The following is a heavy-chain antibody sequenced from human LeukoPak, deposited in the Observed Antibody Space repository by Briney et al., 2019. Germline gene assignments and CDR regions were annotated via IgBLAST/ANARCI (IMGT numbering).Heavy chain of an antibody. J-gene: IGHJ4*02. CDR3: AKNQRPRGSAAAGDDPAYLDY. CDR2: ISGSGATT. D-gene: IGHD6-13*01. CDR1: GFTFTTYA. Sequence: GRTVRLSCTARGFTFTTYAMCGVAEALGKGLEGVSAISGSGATTFYTDSVMGRFTISRDTSKNTLFLQMNSLRAEDTAVYYCAKNQRPRGSAAAGDDPAYLDYWGQGTLVTVSS. V-gene: IGHV3-23*01.